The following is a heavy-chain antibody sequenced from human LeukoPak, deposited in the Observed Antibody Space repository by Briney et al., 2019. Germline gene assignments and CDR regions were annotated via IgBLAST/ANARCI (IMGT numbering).Heavy chain of an antibody. Sequence: PGGSLRLSCAASGFTFSSYGMHWVRQAPGKGLEWVTFIRYDGGNKYYADSVKGRFTISRDNSKNTLYLQMNSLRAEDTAVYYCAKALEWSEGGTFDYWGQGTLVTVSS. D-gene: IGHD3-3*01. CDR1: GFTFSSYG. V-gene: IGHV3-30*02. CDR2: IRYDGGNK. J-gene: IGHJ4*02. CDR3: AKALEWSEGGTFDY.